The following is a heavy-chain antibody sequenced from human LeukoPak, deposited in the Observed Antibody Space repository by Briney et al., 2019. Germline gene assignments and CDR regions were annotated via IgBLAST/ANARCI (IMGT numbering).Heavy chain of an antibody. CDR2: INWSGGST. V-gene: IGHV3-20*04. CDR3: ARDRYSSSWSGYYYYYYGMDV. J-gene: IGHJ6*02. Sequence: GGSLRLSCTASGFAFDEHGMSWVRQVPGKGLEWVSGINWSGGSTGYADPLRGRFTISRDNAKNSLYLQMDSLRAEDTAVYYCARDRYSSSWSGYYYYYYGMDVWGQGTTVTVSS. CDR1: GFAFDEHG. D-gene: IGHD6-13*01.